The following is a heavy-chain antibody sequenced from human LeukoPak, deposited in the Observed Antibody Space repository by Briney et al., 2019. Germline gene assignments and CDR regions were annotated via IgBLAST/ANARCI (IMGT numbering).Heavy chain of an antibody. CDR2: INPNSGGT. CDR3: ARASGDILTGYSSYFGY. CDR1: GYTFTGYY. D-gene: IGHD3-9*01. V-gene: IGHV1-2*02. Sequence: ASVKVSCKASGYTFTGYYMHWVRQAPGQGLEWMGWINPNSGGTNYAQKFQGRVTMTRDTSISTAYMELSRLRSDDTAVYYCARASGDILTGYSSYFGYWGRGTLVTVSS. J-gene: IGHJ4*02.